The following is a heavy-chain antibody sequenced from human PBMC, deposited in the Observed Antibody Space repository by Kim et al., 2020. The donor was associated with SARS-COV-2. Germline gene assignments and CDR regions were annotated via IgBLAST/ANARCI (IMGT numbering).Heavy chain of an antibody. CDR3: ARAPEVLAANWYFDL. V-gene: IGHV3-53*01. CDR2: IYSGGST. CDR1: GFTVSSNY. J-gene: IGHJ2*01. D-gene: IGHD2-15*01. Sequence: GGSLRLSCAASGFTVSSNYMSWVRQAPGKGLEWVSVIYSGGSTYYADSVKGRFTISRDNSKNTLYLQMNSLRAEDTAVYYCARAPEVLAANWYFDLWGRGTLVTVSS.